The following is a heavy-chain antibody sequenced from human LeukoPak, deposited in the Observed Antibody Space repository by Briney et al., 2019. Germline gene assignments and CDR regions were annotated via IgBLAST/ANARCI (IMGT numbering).Heavy chain of an antibody. CDR2: IWYDGSNK. CDR3: ARGTNYYDSSGYLNY. J-gene: IGHJ4*02. CDR1: GFTFSSYG. V-gene: IGHV3-33*01. D-gene: IGHD3-22*01. Sequence: PGGSLRLSCAASGFTFSSYGMHWVRQAPGKGLEWVAVIWYDGSNKYYADSVKGRFTISRDNSKNTLYLQMNSLRAEETAVYYCARGTNYYDSSGYLNYWGQGTLVTVSS.